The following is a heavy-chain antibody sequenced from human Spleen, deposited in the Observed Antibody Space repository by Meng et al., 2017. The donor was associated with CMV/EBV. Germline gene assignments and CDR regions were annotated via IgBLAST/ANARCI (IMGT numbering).Heavy chain of an antibody. CDR2: IYYSGST. J-gene: IGHJ4*02. CDR3: ARWLGSAFDY. D-gene: IGHD3-22*01. Sequence: GSLRLSCTVSDGSISSYYWSWIRQPPGKGLEWIGYIYYSGSTNYNPSLKSRVTISVDTSKNQFSLKLSSVTAADTAVYYCARWLGSAFDYWGQGTLVTVSS. CDR1: DGSISSYY. V-gene: IGHV4-59*01.